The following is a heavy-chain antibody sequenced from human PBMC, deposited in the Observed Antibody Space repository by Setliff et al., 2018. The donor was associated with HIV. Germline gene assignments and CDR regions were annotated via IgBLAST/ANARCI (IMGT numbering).Heavy chain of an antibody. CDR1: GGSVSDSNVY. CDR2: IYYDGSA. J-gene: IGHJ4*02. D-gene: IGHD3-9*01. CDR3: ANTIGRYFDIFDN. Sequence: SETLSLTCSVSGGSVSDSNVYWNWIRQSPGKGLEWIGNIYYDGSAYYNPSLKSRVTILIDTSTNQFSLRLSSVTASDTAVYYCANTIGRYFDIFDNWGQGTLVTVSS. V-gene: IGHV4-39*01.